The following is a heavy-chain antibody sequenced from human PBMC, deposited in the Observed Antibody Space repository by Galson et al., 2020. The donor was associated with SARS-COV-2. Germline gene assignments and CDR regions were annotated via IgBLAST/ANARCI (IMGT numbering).Heavy chain of an antibody. D-gene: IGHD2-15*01. V-gene: IGHV3-21*01. CDR1: GFPFSSYS. CDR3: ARVGGMATTPANYYYYGLDV. J-gene: IGHJ6*02. CDR2: ISAGSSYI. Sequence: LSLTCAASGFPFSSYSMNWVRQAPGKGLEWVSSISAGSSYIYYADSVKGRFTISRDNAKNSLYRQMNSLRADDTAVYYCARVGGMATTPANYYYYGLDVWGPGTTVAVSS.